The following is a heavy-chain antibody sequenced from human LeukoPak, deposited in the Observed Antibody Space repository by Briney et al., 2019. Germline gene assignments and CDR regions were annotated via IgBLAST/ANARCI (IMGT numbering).Heavy chain of an antibody. CDR1: VGSISIYY. CDR2: IYYSGST. Sequence: SETLSLTCTVSVGSISIYYWSWIRQPPGRGLEWIGYIYYSGSTNYNPSLKSRVTISVDTSKNQFSLKLSSVTAADTAVYYCARETPTLGGAFSWGQGTLVTVSS. J-gene: IGHJ5*02. V-gene: IGHV4-59*01. D-gene: IGHD2-21*01. CDR3: ARETPTLGGAFS.